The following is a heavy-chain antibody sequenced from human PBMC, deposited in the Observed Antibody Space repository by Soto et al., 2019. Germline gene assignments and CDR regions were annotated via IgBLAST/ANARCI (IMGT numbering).Heavy chain of an antibody. V-gene: IGHV1-18*01. J-gene: IGHJ6*03. D-gene: IGHD4-17*01. Sequence: ASVKVSCKASGYTFTSYGISWVRQAPGRGLEWMGWISAYNGNTNYAQKLQGRVTMTTDTSTSTAYMELRSLRSDDTAVYYCARAATVTTNYYYYYYMDVWGKGTTVTVS. CDR2: ISAYNGNT. CDR3: ARAATVTTNYYYYYYMDV. CDR1: GYTFTSYG.